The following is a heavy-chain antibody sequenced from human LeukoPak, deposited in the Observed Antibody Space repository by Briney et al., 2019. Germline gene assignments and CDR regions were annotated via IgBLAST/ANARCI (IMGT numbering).Heavy chain of an antibody. Sequence: SETLSLTCTVSGYSISSGYYWGWIRQPPGKGLEWIGYIYYSGSTYYNPPPKSRVTISLDTSKNQLSLKLNSVTAADTAVYYCARHSNWNGGVDWFDPWGQGTQVTVSS. CDR3: ARHSNWNGGVDWFDP. CDR2: IYYSGST. D-gene: IGHD1-20*01. CDR1: GYSISSGYY. J-gene: IGHJ5*02. V-gene: IGHV4-38-2*02.